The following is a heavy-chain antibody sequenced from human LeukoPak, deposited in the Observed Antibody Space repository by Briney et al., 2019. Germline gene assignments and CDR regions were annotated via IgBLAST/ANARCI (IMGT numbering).Heavy chain of an antibody. CDR2: ISSSGSTI. CDR1: GFTFSDYY. D-gene: IGHD2-2*01. Sequence: GGSLRLSCAASGFTFSDYYMSWIRQAPGKGLEWVSYISSSGSTIYYADSVKGRFTISRDNAKNSLYLQMNSLRAEDTAVYYCAREYCSSTSCYSGDAFDIWGQGTMVTVSS. CDR3: AREYCSSTSCYSGDAFDI. V-gene: IGHV3-11*01. J-gene: IGHJ3*02.